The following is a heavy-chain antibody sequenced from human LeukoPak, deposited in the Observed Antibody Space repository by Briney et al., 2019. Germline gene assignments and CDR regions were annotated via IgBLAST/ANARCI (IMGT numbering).Heavy chain of an antibody. D-gene: IGHD5-24*01. Sequence: GGSLRLSCAASGFTFSSYWMRWVRQAPGKGLVWVSRINSDGSSTSYADSVKGRFTISRDNAKNTLYLQMNSLRAEDTAVYYCARVLIATNWFDPWGQGTLVTVSS. CDR2: INSDGSST. CDR1: GFTFSSYW. CDR3: ARVLIATNWFDP. V-gene: IGHV3-74*01. J-gene: IGHJ5*02.